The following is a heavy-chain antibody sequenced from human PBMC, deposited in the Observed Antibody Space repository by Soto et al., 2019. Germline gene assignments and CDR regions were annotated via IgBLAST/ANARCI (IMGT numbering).Heavy chain of an antibody. D-gene: IGHD4-17*01. V-gene: IGHV4-30-2*01. Sequence: QLQLQESGSGLVKPSQTLSLTCAVSGGSISSGGYSWSWIRQPPGKGLEWIGYIYHSGSTYYNPSHKSRVSISVDRSKNQFSLKLSSATAADTAVYYCARAHYGDYGYGMDVWCQGTTVTVSS. CDR1: GGSISSGGYS. J-gene: IGHJ6*02. CDR2: IYHSGST. CDR3: ARAHYGDYGYGMDV.